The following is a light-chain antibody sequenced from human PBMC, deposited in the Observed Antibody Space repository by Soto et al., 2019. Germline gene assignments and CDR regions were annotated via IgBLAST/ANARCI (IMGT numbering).Light chain of an antibody. CDR3: QQYGSSPPWT. CDR1: QSVSSNF. Sequence: EIVLTQSPGTLSLSPGERATLSCRASQSVSSNFLAWYQQKPGQAPRLLIYGASSRATGIPDRFSGSGSGTDFTLTISRLEPEGFGVYYCQQYGSSPPWTFGQRTKVEIK. J-gene: IGKJ1*01. V-gene: IGKV3-20*01. CDR2: GAS.